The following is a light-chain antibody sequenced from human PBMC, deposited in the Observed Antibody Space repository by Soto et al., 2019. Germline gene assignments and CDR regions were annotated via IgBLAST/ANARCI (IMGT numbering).Light chain of an antibody. Sequence: QAVVTQEPSFSVSPGGTVTLTCGLSSGSVSTDSFPSWFQQTPGQAPRTLMYSTNIPSSGVPDRFSGSMLGNKAALTITGAQADDESDYYCVLYLGGGIWVFGGGTKLTVL. CDR1: SGSVSTDSF. CDR2: STN. J-gene: IGLJ3*02. CDR3: VLYLGGGIWV. V-gene: IGLV8-61*01.